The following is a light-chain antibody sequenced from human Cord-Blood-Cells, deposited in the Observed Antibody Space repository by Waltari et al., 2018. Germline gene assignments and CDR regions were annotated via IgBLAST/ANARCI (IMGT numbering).Light chain of an antibody. J-gene: IGLJ3*02. Sequence: SYELTQPPSVSLSPGQTARITCPGDALPMQYAYWYQQKTGQAPVLVIYKDSGRPSGIPERFSGSRSGKTVTLTISGVQAEDEADYYCQSADSSGTYWVFGGGTKLTVL. CDR2: KDS. V-gene: IGLV3-25*03. CDR1: ALPMQY. CDR3: QSADSSGTYWV.